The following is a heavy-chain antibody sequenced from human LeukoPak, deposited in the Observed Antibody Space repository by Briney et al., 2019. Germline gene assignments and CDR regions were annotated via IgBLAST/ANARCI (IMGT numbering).Heavy chain of an antibody. V-gene: IGHV1-18*01. CDR1: GYTFTSYG. D-gene: IGHD3-22*01. CDR3: ARRGYYYDSGDEFDY. J-gene: IGHJ4*02. Sequence: ASVKVSCKGSGYTFTSYGISWVRQAPGQGLEWMGWISAYNGNTNYAQKLQGRVTMTTDTSTSTAYMELRSLRSDDTAVYYCARRGYYYDSGDEFDYWGQGTLVTVSS. CDR2: ISAYNGNT.